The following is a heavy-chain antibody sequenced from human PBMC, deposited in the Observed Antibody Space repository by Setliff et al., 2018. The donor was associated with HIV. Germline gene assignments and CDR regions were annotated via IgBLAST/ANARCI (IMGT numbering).Heavy chain of an antibody. V-gene: IGHV4-39*01. CDR3: ARRAESTTTWFSSWYSYDMDV. CDR1: GDSFSTNMYY. Sequence: SETLSLTCPVSGDSFSTNMYYWGWIRQPPGKGLEWVGSVYYSGDIFYNPSLRSRVTISLDSSKNQLSLRLKSVTAADTAVYFCARRAESTTTWFSSWYSYDMDVWGQGTTVTVSS. D-gene: IGHD2-15*01. J-gene: IGHJ6*02. CDR2: VYYSGDI.